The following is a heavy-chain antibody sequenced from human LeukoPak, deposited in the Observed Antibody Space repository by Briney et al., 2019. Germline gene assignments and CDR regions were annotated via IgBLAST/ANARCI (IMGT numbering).Heavy chain of an antibody. J-gene: IGHJ4*02. CDR1: GFTFSSYS. Sequence: PGGSLRLSCAASGFTFSSYSMSWVRQAPGKGLEWVSGTSDRGDYTYYADSVKGRLTISRDTFKNTLYLQMNSLRAEDTALYFCAKKAQYDGHYPLDYWGQGTLVTVSA. V-gene: IGHV3-23*01. D-gene: IGHD4/OR15-4a*01. CDR3: AKKAQYDGHYPLDY. CDR2: TSDRGDYT.